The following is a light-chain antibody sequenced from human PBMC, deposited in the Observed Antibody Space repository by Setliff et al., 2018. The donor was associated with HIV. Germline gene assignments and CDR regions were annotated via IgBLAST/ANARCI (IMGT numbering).Light chain of an antibody. Sequence: QSALTQPASVSGSPGQSNTISCTGTSSDIGAYNYVSWYQQHPGKAPKLMIYDVSSRPSGVSNRFSGSKSGNTASLTISGLQAEDEADYYCSSYTSSGTLVFGTGTKVTVL. V-gene: IGLV2-14*01. CDR3: SSYTSSGTLV. J-gene: IGLJ1*01. CDR2: DVS. CDR1: SSDIGAYNY.